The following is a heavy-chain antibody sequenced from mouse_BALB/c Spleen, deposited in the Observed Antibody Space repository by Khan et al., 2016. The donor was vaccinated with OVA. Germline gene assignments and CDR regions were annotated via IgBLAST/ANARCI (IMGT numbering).Heavy chain of an antibody. D-gene: IGHD2-4*01. V-gene: IGHV2-3*01. CDR1: GFSLTSYG. J-gene: IGHJ4*01. CDR3: ANFDYGYYAGDC. CDR2: IWGDGNT. Sequence: QVQLQQSGPGLVAPSQSLSITCTVSGFSLTSYGVTWVRQPPGKGLEWLGVIWGDGNTNYHSALISRLSISKDNSKSQVFLKLNSLQTDDTATYYCANFDYGYYAGDCWGQGTSVTVSS.